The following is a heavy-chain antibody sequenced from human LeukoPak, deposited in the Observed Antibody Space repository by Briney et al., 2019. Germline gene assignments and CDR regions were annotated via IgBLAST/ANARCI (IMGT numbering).Heavy chain of an antibody. J-gene: IGHJ5*02. D-gene: IGHD5/OR15-5a*01. CDR1: GGSISSYY. V-gene: IGHV4-59*12. CDR2: IYYSGST. CDR3: ARPRISTRWFDP. Sequence: PSETLSLTCTVSGGSISSYYWSWIRQPPGKGLEWIGYIYYSGSTNYNPSLKSRVTISVDTSKNQFSLKLSSVTAADTAVYYCARPRISTRWFDPWGQGTLVTVSS.